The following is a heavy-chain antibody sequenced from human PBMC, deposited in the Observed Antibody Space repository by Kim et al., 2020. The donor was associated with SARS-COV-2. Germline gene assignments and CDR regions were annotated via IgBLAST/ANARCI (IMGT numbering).Heavy chain of an antibody. V-gene: IGHV3-11*04. D-gene: IGHD3-10*01. CDR3: ARDGDYGSGSYYNVGLFDP. J-gene: IGHJ5*02. Sequence: DSWKGRVTISRDNAKNSLYLQMNSLGAEGTAVYYCARDGDYGSGSYYNVGLFDPWGQGTLVTVSS.